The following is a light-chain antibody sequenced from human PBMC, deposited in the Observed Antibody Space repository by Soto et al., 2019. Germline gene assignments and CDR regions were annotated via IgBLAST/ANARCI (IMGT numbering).Light chain of an antibody. Sequence: EIVVTQSPATLSLSPGERATLSCSASQSVSSYLAWYQQKPGQAPRLLIYDASNRATGIPARFSASGSGTDFTLTISSLEPEDSAVYYCQQRGNWITFGPGTRLEIK. CDR1: QSVSSY. CDR2: DAS. CDR3: QQRGNWIT. J-gene: IGKJ5*01. V-gene: IGKV3-11*01.